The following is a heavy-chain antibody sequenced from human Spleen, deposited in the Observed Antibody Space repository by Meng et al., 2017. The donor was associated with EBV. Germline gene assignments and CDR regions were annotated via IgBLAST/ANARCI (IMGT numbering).Heavy chain of an antibody. CDR1: GYTFTKYS. V-gene: IGHV7-4-1*02. CDR2: INTNTGDP. Sequence: VRLVQSGSELKKPGATGKVSCKASGYTFTKYSMKWVGQAPGQGLEWMGWINTNTGDPTYAQGFTGRFVFSLDTSVSTAYLQISSLKAEDTAVYYCARDAIGFFDYWGQGTLVTVSS. D-gene: IGHD2/OR15-2a*01. J-gene: IGHJ4*02. CDR3: ARDAIGFFDY.